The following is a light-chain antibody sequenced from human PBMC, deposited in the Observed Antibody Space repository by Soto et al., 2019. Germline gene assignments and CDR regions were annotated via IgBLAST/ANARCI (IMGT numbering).Light chain of an antibody. J-gene: IGKJ1*01. CDR2: GVF. Sequence: EIVMTQSPATLSVSPGERVTLSCRASQSVSSDLAWYQQKPGQAPRLLIYGVFTRATGIPARFSGSGSGTESSLTITSLQSEAFAVYYCQQYNNWPAWTFGQGTKVELK. CDR1: QSVSSD. V-gene: IGKV3-15*01. CDR3: QQYNNWPAWT.